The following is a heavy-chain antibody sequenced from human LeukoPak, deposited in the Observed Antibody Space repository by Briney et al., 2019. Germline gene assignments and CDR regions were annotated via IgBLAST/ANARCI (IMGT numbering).Heavy chain of an antibody. CDR2: IYTSGST. D-gene: IGHD6-6*01. CDR1: GDSISNYF. J-gene: IGHJ4*02. Sequence: SETLSLTCTVSGDSISNYFWSWIRQPPGKGLEWIGYIYTSGSTNYTPSLKSRVTISVDTSENQFSLKLTSVTAADTAVYYCARSYSRSSHSDNWGQGTLVTVSS. CDR3: ARSYSRSSHSDN. V-gene: IGHV4-4*09.